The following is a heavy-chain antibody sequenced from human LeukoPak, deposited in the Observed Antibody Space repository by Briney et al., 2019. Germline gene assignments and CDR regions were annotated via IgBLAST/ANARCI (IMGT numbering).Heavy chain of an antibody. D-gene: IGHD1-1*01. CDR1: GGSISSYF. Sequence: SETLSLTCTVSGGSISSYFWSWIRQPPGKGLEWIGYIYYSGNTNYNPSLKSRVIISVDTSKNQFSLKLSSVTAAGAAVYYCARILTTGTTNAFDIWGQGTMVTVSS. J-gene: IGHJ3*02. V-gene: IGHV4-59*08. CDR2: IYYSGNT. CDR3: ARILTTGTTNAFDI.